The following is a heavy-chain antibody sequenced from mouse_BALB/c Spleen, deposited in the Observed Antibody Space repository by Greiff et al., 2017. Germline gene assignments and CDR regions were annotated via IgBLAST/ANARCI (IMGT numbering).Heavy chain of an antibody. CDR2: IHYSGST. J-gene: IGHJ2*01. D-gene: IGHD1-1*01. V-gene: IGHV3-1*02. Sequence: EVQLQQSGPDLVKPSQSLSLTCTVTGYSITSGYSWHWILQFPGNKLEWMGYIHYSGSTNYNPSLKSRISITRDTSKNQFFLQLNSVTTEDTATYYCARLITTVVARNFDYWGQGTTLTVSS. CDR1: GYSITSGYS. CDR3: ARLITTVVARNFDY.